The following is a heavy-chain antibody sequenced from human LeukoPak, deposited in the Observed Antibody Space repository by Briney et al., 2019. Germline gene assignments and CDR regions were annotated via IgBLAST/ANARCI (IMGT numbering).Heavy chain of an antibody. CDR2: ISGSGGST. J-gene: IGHJ4*02. Sequence: GGSLRLSCAASGFTFSSYAMSWVRQAPGKGLEWVSAISGSGGSTYYADSVKGRFTISRDNSKNTLYLQMNSLRAEDTAVYYCAKRAYYYDSSGYYFAYWGQGTLVTVSS. CDR1: GFTFSSYA. V-gene: IGHV3-23*01. D-gene: IGHD3-22*01. CDR3: AKRAYYYDSSGYYFAY.